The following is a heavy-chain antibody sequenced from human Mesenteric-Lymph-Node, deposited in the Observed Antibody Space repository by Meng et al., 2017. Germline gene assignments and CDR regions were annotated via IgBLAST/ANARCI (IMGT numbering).Heavy chain of an antibody. CDR1: AFTFSTYS. CDR2: ISPSSTYI. Sequence: GGSLRLSCTASAFTFSTYSMNWVRQAPGKGPEWVSAISPSSTYIYYLDSVKGRFTISRDNAKNSLYLQMNSLRAEDTAVYYCAREERWLQIFDYWGQGTLVTVSS. CDR3: AREERWLQIFDY. J-gene: IGHJ4*02. D-gene: IGHD5-24*01. V-gene: IGHV3-21*01.